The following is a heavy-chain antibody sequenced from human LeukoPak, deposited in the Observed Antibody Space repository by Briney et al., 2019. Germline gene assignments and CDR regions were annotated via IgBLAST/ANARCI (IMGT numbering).Heavy chain of an antibody. CDR1: GGSISSYY. CDR3: ARTDWNDEYYFDY. J-gene: IGHJ4*02. CDR2: IYYSGST. D-gene: IGHD1-1*01. Sequence: PSENLSLTCTVSGGSISSYYWSWIRQPPGKGLEWIGYIYYSGSTNYNPSLKSRVTISVDTSKNQFSLKLSSVTAADTAVYYCARTDWNDEYYFDYWGQGTLVTVSS. V-gene: IGHV4-59*01.